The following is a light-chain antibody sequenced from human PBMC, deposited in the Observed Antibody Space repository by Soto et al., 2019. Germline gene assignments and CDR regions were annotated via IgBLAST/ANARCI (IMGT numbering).Light chain of an antibody. CDR1: QSVSRI. CDR3: QQYGNSPET. CDR2: GAS. J-gene: IGKJ1*01. V-gene: IGKV3-15*01. Sequence: EIVMTQSPATLSVSPGERTTLSCRASQSVSRILAWYQQKPGQAPRLLIYGASTRATGIPVRFSGSGSGTDFTLTISRLEPEDFAVYYCQQYGNSPETFGQGTKVDIK.